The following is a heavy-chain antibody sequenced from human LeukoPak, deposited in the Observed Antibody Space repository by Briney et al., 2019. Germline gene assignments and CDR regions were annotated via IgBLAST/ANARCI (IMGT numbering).Heavy chain of an antibody. CDR3: ASGRWEPYDAFDI. D-gene: IGHD1-26*01. CDR2: INPNSGGT. J-gene: IGHJ3*02. CDR1: GYTFTGYY. V-gene: IGHV1-2*02. Sequence: VASVKVSCKASGYTFTGYYMHWVRQAPGQGLEWMGWINPNSGGTNYAQKFQGRATMTRDTSISTAYMELSRLRSDDTALYHCASGRWEPYDAFDIWGQGTMVTVSS.